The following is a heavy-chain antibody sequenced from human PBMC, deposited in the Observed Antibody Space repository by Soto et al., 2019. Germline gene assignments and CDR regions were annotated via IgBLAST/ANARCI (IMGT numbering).Heavy chain of an antibody. D-gene: IGHD3-22*01. J-gene: IGHJ4*02. CDR1: GGSVSSCSYY. V-gene: IGHV4-61*01. CDR3: ARGEPSYYYDSSGYYYFDY. Sequence: NPSETLSLTCTVSGGSVSSCSYYWSWIRQPPGKGLEWIGYIYYSGSTNYNPSLKSRVTISVDTSKNQFSLKLSSVTAADTAVYYCARGEPSYYYDSSGYYYFDYWGQGTLVTVSS. CDR2: IYYSGST.